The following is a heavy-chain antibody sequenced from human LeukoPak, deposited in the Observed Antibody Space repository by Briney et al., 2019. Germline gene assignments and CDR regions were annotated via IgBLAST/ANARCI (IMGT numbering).Heavy chain of an antibody. Sequence: ASVKVSCKASGYTFTSYGISWVRQARGQGLEWMGWISSYNGNTNYAQKLQGRVTMTTDTSTTTAYLELKSLRSDDTAVYYCSRDLPYSSSWESIDYWGQGTLVTVSS. CDR3: SRDLPYSSSWESIDY. J-gene: IGHJ4*02. V-gene: IGHV1-18*01. CDR1: GYTFTSYG. CDR2: ISSYNGNT. D-gene: IGHD6-13*01.